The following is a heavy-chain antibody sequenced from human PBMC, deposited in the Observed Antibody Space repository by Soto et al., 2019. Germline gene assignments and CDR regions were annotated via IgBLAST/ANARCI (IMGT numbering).Heavy chain of an antibody. CDR3: AKSHTTSGWYVTTDY. V-gene: IGHV3-9*01. CDR2: ISWNSGSI. J-gene: IGHJ4*02. CDR1: GFTFGDYA. Sequence: GGSLRLACAASGFTFGDYAMQWVRQAPGKGLEWVSAISWNSGSIDYADSVKGRFTISRDNAKNSLYLQMNSLRAEDTALYYCAKSHTTSGWYVTTDYWGQGTRVTVSS. D-gene: IGHD6-19*01.